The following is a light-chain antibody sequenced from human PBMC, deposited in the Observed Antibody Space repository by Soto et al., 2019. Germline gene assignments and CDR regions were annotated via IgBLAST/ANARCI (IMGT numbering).Light chain of an antibody. J-gene: IGKJ1*01. Sequence: EIVLTQSPATLSLSPGDRATLSCRASQSVSTYLAWFQQKPGQAPRLLIYDASNRATGIPARFSASGSGTDFTLTITSLEPEDFAIYYCQQRRSWPRTFGQGTKVDIK. CDR2: DAS. V-gene: IGKV3-11*01. CDR3: QQRRSWPRT. CDR1: QSVSTY.